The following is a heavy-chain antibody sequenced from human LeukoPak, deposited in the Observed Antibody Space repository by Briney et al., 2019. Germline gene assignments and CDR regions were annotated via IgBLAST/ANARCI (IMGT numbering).Heavy chain of an antibody. Sequence: ASVKVSCKASGYTFTGYYMHWVRQAPGQGLEWMGWINPNSGGTNYAQKFQGRVTMTRDTSISTAYMELSRLRSDDTAVYYCARAGRKEPSGSSNWFDPWGQGTLVTVSS. CDR2: INPNSGGT. V-gene: IGHV1-2*02. CDR1: GYTFTGYY. D-gene: IGHD1-26*01. CDR3: ARAGRKEPSGSSNWFDP. J-gene: IGHJ5*02.